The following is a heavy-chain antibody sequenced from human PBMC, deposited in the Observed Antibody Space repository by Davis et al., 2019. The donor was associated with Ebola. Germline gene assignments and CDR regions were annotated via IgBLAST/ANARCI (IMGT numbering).Heavy chain of an antibody. CDR2: ISYDGSNK. CDR3: ARAALWGGYSYEFDP. CDR1: GFTFSSYA. J-gene: IGHJ5*02. Sequence: PGGSLRLSCAASGFTFSSYAMHWVRQAPGKGLEWVAVISYDGSNKYYADSVKGRFTISRDNSKNTLYLQMNSLRAEDTAVYYCARAALWGGYSYEFDPWGQGTLVTVSS. D-gene: IGHD5-18*01. V-gene: IGHV3-30-3*01.